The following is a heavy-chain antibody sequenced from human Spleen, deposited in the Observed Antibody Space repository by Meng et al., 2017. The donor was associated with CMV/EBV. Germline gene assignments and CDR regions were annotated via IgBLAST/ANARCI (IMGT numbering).Heavy chain of an antibody. CDR3: ARGNVLLWFGPFDY. Sequence: ASVKVSCKGSGYRFTSYWIGWVRQAPGQGLEWMGWISDFNVNTNYAQKVQGRVTLTTDTSTNTVYMELRSLRSDDTAVYYCARGNVLLWFGPFDYWGQGTLVTVSS. CDR1: GYRFTSYW. V-gene: IGHV1-18*04. J-gene: IGHJ4*02. D-gene: IGHD3-10*01. CDR2: ISDFNVNT.